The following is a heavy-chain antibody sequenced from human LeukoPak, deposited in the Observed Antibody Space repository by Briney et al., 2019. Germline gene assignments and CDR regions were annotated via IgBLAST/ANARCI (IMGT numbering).Heavy chain of an antibody. Sequence: SGTLSLTCAVSGDSISSGNWWTWVRQPPGKGLEWIGEIYHSGSTNYNPSLKSRVTISVDKPKNQFSLKLSSVTATDTAVYYCARNGGKSDLDYWGQGTLVTVSS. CDR1: GDSISSGNW. D-gene: IGHD4-23*01. CDR3: ARNGGKSDLDY. J-gene: IGHJ4*02. CDR2: IYHSGST. V-gene: IGHV4-4*02.